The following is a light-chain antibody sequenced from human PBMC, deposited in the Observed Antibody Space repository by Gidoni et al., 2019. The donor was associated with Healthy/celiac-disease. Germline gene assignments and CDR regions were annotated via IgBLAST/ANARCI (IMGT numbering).Light chain of an antibody. V-gene: IGLV1-44*01. Sequence: QSVLTQPPSASGTPGQRVTISCAGCSSNIGSNTVNWYQQLPGTAPKLPIYSNNQRPSGVPDRFSGSKSGTSASLAISGLQSEDEADYYCAAWDDSLNGVVFGGGTKLTVL. CDR2: SNN. CDR3: AAWDDSLNGVV. J-gene: IGLJ2*01. CDR1: SSNIGSNT.